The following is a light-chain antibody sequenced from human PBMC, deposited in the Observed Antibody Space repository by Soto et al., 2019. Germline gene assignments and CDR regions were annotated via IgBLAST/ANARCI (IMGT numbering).Light chain of an antibody. V-gene: IGKV1-8*01. CDR2: ATS. J-gene: IGKJ5*01. CDR1: QGISSY. Sequence: AIRMTQSPSSFSASTGDRVTITCRASQGISSYLAWYQQKPGKAPKLLIYATSTWQSGVPSRFSGSGSWTDFTLTISCLQSEDFATYYCQQYYSYPITFGPGTRLEIK. CDR3: QQYYSYPIT.